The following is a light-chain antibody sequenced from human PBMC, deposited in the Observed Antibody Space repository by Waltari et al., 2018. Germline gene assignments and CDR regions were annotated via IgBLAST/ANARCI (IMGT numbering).Light chain of an antibody. Sequence: QSVLTQPPSLSAAPGPKVTIYSPASSSNIGNHYLSCYHQFPGAAPKLLIYDNNKRPSGIPDRFSASKSGTSATLAITGLQIGDEADYYCATWDNSLRNVVFGGGTKLTVL. J-gene: IGLJ2*01. CDR2: DNN. V-gene: IGLV1-51*01. CDR1: SSNIGNHY. CDR3: ATWDNSLRNVV.